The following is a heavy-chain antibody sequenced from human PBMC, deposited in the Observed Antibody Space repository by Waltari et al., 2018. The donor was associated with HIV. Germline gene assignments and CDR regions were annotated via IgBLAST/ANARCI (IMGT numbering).Heavy chain of an antibody. V-gene: IGHV3-53*01. J-gene: IGHJ4*02. Sequence: EVQLVDSGGGLIQTGVSLRLSCAASGFHVSSNYMSWVRQAPGKGLECVSVIYTAGRTSYADSVKGRFTISRDTSNNTLHLQMNSLRAEDTAIYYCAKSYGDYFDYWGQGTLVTVSS. CDR2: IYTAGRT. CDR1: GFHVSSNY. CDR3: AKSYGDYFDY. D-gene: IGHD4-17*01.